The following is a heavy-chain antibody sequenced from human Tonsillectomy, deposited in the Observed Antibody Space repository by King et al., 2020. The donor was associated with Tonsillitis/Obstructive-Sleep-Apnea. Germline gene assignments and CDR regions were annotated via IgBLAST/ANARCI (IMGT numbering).Heavy chain of an antibody. V-gene: IGHV4-59*01. CDR1: GGSISSYY. D-gene: IGHD3-22*01. CDR2: IYYSGST. J-gene: IGHJ3*02. CDR3: ARGAYYYDSSGRDAFDI. Sequence: VQLQESGPGLVKPSETLSLTCTVSGGSISSYYWSWIRQPPGKGLEWIGYIYYSGSTNYNPSLKSRVTISVDTSKNQFSLKLSSVTAAEPAVYYCARGAYYYDSSGRDAFDIWGQGTMVTVSS.